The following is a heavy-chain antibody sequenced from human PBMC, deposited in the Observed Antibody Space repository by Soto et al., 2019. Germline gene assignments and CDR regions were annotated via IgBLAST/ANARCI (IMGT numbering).Heavy chain of an antibody. J-gene: IGHJ4*02. V-gene: IGHV4-31*03. CDR3: ATLGYCSGGSCLNFDY. CDR2: IYYSGST. CDR1: GGSISSGGYY. D-gene: IGHD2-15*01. Sequence: QVQLQESGPGLVKPSQTLSLTCTVSGGSISSGGYYWSWIRQHPGKGLEWIGYIYYSGSTYYNPSIKSRVTISVDTSKNQFSLKLSSVTAADTAVYYCATLGYCSGGSCLNFDYWGQGTLVTVSS.